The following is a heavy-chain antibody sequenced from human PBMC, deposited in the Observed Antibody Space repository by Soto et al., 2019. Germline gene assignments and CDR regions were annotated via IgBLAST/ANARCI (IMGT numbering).Heavy chain of an antibody. J-gene: IGHJ4*02. Sequence: SETLSLTCTVSGGSISSGGYYWSWIRQHPGKGLEWIGYIYYSGSTYYNPSLKSRVTISVDTSKNQFSLKLSSVTAADAAVYYCARANRITMVRGVTIDYWGQGNLVTVSS. CDR1: GGSISSGGYY. CDR2: IYYSGST. D-gene: IGHD3-10*01. V-gene: IGHV4-31*03. CDR3: ARANRITMVRGVTIDY.